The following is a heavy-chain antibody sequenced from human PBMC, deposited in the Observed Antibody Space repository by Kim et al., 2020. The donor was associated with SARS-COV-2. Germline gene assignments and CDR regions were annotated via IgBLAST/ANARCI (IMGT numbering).Heavy chain of an antibody. D-gene: IGHD1-7*01. CDR3: ARVGNSNWFDP. V-gene: IGHV5-10-1*01. J-gene: IGHJ5*02. Sequence: SPAFQVHVTISADKSISTAYLQWSSLKASDTAMYYCARVGNSNWFDPWGQGTLVTVSS.